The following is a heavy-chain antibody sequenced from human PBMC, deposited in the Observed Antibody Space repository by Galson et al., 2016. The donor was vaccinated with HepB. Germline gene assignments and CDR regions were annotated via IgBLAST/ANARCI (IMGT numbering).Heavy chain of an antibody. Sequence: SLRLSCAASGFTFSSYGIHWVRQAPGKGLEWVAVIWSDGNKKYYADSVKGRFTISRDTSKNTAYLEMDSLRVEDTAVYYCATQSPAFYDNTWGGCPRRWGLGTLVTVSS. CDR3: ATQSPAFYDNTWGGCPRR. CDR1: GFTFSSYG. D-gene: IGHD3-22*01. J-gene: IGHJ1*01. CDR2: IWSDGNKK. V-gene: IGHV3-33*01.